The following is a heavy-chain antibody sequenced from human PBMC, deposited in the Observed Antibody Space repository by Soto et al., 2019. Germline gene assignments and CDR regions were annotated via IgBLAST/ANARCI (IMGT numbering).Heavy chain of an antibody. Sequence: DVQVVESGGGLAQPGRSLRLSCAASGFTFDDYAMHWVRQAPGKGLEWVSGISWNSGNIGYADSVKGRFTISRDNAKNSLYLQMNSLRTEDTALYYCAKDMGGGSYYYFYGMDVWGQGTTVTVSS. V-gene: IGHV3-9*01. CDR3: AKDMGGGSYYYFYGMDV. D-gene: IGHD3-16*01. CDR2: ISWNSGNI. CDR1: GFTFDDYA. J-gene: IGHJ6*02.